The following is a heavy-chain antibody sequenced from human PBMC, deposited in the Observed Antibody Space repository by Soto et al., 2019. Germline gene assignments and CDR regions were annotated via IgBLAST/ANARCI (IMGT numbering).Heavy chain of an antibody. CDR2: IYYSGST. CDR1: GGSISSSSYY. Sequence: QLQLQESGPGLVKPSETLSLTCTVSGGSISSSSYYWGWIRQPPGKGLEWIGRIYYSGSTYYNPSLKSRVTISVDTSKNQFSLKLSSVPAADTAVYYCARLRGYCSSTSCHPRPKFDPWGQGTLVTVSS. CDR3: ARLRGYCSSTSCHPRPKFDP. V-gene: IGHV4-39*01. J-gene: IGHJ5*02. D-gene: IGHD2-2*01.